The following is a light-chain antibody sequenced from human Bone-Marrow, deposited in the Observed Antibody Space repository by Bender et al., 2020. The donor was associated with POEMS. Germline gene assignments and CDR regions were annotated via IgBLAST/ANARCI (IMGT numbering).Light chain of an antibody. CDR2: DVS. CDR1: STDVGDFNH. CDR3: QSYDNSLGGWV. V-gene: IGLV2-14*03. Sequence: QSALTQPVSVSGSPGQSITISCTGTSTDVGDFNHVSWYQQHPGKVPKLLIYDVSNRPSGVSNRFSGSKSGTSASLAITGLQAEDEGDYYCQSYDNSLGGWVFGGGTKLTVL. J-gene: IGLJ3*02.